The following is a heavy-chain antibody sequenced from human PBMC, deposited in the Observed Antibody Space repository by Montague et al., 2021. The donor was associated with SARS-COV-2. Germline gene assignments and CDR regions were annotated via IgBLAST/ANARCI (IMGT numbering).Heavy chain of an antibody. D-gene: IGHD2-2*01. J-gene: IGHJ4*02. CDR1: GDSVSSNIAT. Sequence: SAISGDSVSSNIATWNWIRQFPSRGLEWLGRTYYRSKWYNDYAESVKSRITIDPDTSKHQFSLHLNSVTPEDTAVYYCARIPVGSKYYFDFWGQGTLVTVSS. CDR3: ARIPVGSKYYFDF. V-gene: IGHV6-1*01. CDR2: TYYRSKWYN.